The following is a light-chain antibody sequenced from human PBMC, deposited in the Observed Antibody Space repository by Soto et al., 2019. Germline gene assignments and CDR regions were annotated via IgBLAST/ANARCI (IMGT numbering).Light chain of an antibody. J-gene: IGKJ4*01. Sequence: DIVMTQSPDSLAVSLGESATINCKSSQIVLYSSNNKNYLAWYQQKPGQPPKLLIYWASTRESGVPDRFSGSGSGTDFTLTISSLQAEDVAVYYCQQYYSTPQLTFGGGTKVDIK. CDR3: QQYYSTPQLT. CDR1: QIVLYSSNNKNY. V-gene: IGKV4-1*01. CDR2: WAS.